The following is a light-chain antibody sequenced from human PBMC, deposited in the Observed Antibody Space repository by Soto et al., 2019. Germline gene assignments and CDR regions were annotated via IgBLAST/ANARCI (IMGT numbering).Light chain of an antibody. J-gene: IGKJ2*01. CDR2: TAF. Sequence: DIEMTQSPSSLSASVGDRVAITCRASQTISTYLNWYHQKPGTAPKLLIYTAFSLQGGVPPRFSGNGSGTLFTLTLSSXQPEDSGIYYCQQSYSRPYTFGQGTKVDIK. CDR3: QQSYSRPYT. V-gene: IGKV1-39*01. CDR1: QTISTY.